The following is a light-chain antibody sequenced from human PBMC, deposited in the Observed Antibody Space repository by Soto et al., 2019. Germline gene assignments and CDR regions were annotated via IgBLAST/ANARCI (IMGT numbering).Light chain of an antibody. CDR1: QSVLYTSNNKNY. J-gene: IGKJ1*01. Sequence: DIVMTQSPDSLAVSLCERATINCKSSQSVLYTSNNKNYLAWYQQKPGQSPKLLIYWASTRESGVPDRFSGSGSGTDFTLSISGLQAEDVAVYYCQQYYVSPPTFGQGTKVDIK. CDR3: QQYYVSPPT. V-gene: IGKV4-1*01. CDR2: WAS.